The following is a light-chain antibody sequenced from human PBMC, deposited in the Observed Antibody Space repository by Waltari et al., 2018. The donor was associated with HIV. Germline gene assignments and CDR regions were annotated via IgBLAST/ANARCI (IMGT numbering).Light chain of an antibody. CDR2: WAS. Sequence: DIVMTQSPHSLALSLGARATINCKSSQNIFYSSKNANYLAWYQQKPGQSPKLLIYWASSRASGVPDRFSGSGSRTDFTLSISSLQSEDVAVYFCQQYYSTPPTFGQGTRVEIK. J-gene: IGKJ1*01. V-gene: IGKV4-1*01. CDR3: QQYYSTPPT. CDR1: QNIFYSSKNANY.